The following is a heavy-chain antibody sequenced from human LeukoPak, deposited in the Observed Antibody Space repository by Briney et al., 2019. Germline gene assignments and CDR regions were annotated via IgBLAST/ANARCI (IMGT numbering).Heavy chain of an antibody. CDR3: ARAGGGRGSGIDI. CDR2: TYYRSKWYN. J-gene: IGHJ3*02. D-gene: IGHD2-15*01. Sequence: SQTLSLTCAISGDSVSSSSAARNWIRQSPSRGLEWLGRTYYRSKWYNDYAVSVKSRIAINPDTSKNQFSLQLSSVAPEDRAVYYCARAGGGRGSGIDIWGQGTMVTVSS. V-gene: IGHV6-1*01. CDR1: GDSVSSSSAA.